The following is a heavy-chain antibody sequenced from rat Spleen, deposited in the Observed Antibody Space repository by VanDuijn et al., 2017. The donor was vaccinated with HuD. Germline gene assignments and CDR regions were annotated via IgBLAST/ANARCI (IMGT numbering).Heavy chain of an antibody. V-gene: IGHV5-25*01. CDR3: ARLYYYVGYYQDVMDA. CDR2: ISTGGGNT. CDR1: GFTFSNYY. Sequence: EVQLVESGGGLVQPGRSMKLSCAASGFTFSNYYMAWVRQAPTKGLEWVASISTGGGNTYYRDSVKGRFTISRDNEKSTLYLQMDSLRSEDTATYYCARLYYYVGYYQDVMDAWGQGASVTVSS. J-gene: IGHJ4*01. D-gene: IGHD1-12*03.